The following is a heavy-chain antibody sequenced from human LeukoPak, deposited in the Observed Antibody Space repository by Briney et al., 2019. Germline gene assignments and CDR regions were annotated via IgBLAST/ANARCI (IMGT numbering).Heavy chain of an antibody. CDR2: IYYSGST. J-gene: IGHJ6*03. D-gene: IGHD3-9*01. Sequence: PSETLSLTCTVSGGSISSYYWSWIRQPPGKGLEWIGYIYYSGSTNYNPSLKSRVTISVDTSKNQFSLKLSSVTAADTAVYYSARGGVNLNGLLYYYYMDVWGKGTTVTVSS. CDR1: GGSISSYY. V-gene: IGHV4-59*01. CDR3: ARGGVNLNGLLYYYYMDV.